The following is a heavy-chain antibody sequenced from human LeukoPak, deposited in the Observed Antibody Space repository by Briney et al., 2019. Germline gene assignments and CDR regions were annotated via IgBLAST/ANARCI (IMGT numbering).Heavy chain of an antibody. V-gene: IGHV3-7*01. D-gene: IGHD4-17*01. Sequence: HPGGSLRLSCAASRFTFSSYWMSWVRQAPGKGLEWVANIKQDGSEKYYVDSVKGRFTISRDNAKNSLYLQMNSLRAEDTAVYYCARDLNGDYQGAFDIWGQGTMVTVSS. CDR2: IKQDGSEK. J-gene: IGHJ3*02. CDR3: ARDLNGDYQGAFDI. CDR1: RFTFSSYW.